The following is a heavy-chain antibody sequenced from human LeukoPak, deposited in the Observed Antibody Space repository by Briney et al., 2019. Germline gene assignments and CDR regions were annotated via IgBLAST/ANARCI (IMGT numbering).Heavy chain of an antibody. Sequence: SETLSLTCTVSGDSISSGDYYWSWIRQPAGKGLEWIGRISSSGSTNYNPSLKSRVTISVDTSKYQFSLKLSSVTAADTAVYFCARGPYSYDSSGAFDIWGQGTIVTVSS. CDR1: GDSISSGDYY. D-gene: IGHD3-22*01. CDR3: ARGPYSYDSSGAFDI. CDR2: ISSSGST. J-gene: IGHJ3*02. V-gene: IGHV4-61*02.